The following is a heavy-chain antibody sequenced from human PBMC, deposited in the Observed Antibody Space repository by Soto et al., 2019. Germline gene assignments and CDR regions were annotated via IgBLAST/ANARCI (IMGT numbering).Heavy chain of an antibody. CDR2: VYSGGTT. CDR1: GFTVSTYY. V-gene: IGHV3-66*01. CDR3: ARGRSASSDFDS. D-gene: IGHD3-10*01. Sequence: EVQLVVSGGGLVQPGGSLRLSCAASGFTVSTYYMNWVRQAPGEGLEWVSVVYSGGTTYYADSVRGRFTISRDNSKSTLFLQMNSLRAEDTAVYYCARGRSASSDFDSWGQGTLVTVSS. J-gene: IGHJ4*02.